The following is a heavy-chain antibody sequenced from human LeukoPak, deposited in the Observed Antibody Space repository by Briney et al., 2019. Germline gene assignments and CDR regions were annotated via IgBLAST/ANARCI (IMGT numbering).Heavy chain of an antibody. CDR2: FDPEDGET. D-gene: IGHD3-10*01. Sequence: ASVKVSCKASGYTLTELSMHWVRQAPGKGLEWMGGFDPEDGETIYAQKFQGRVTMTEDTSTDTAYMELSSLRSEDTAVYYCATVAMGSVWFGELFSWVYWGQGTLVTVSS. CDR3: ATVAMGSVWFGELFSWVY. CDR1: GYTLTELS. J-gene: IGHJ4*02. V-gene: IGHV1-24*01.